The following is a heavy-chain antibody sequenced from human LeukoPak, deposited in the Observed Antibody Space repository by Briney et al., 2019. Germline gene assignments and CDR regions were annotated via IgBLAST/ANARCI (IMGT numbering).Heavy chain of an antibody. CDR2: ISSSGSTI. V-gene: IGHV3-48*03. Sequence: GGSLRLSCAASGVTFSSYEMNWVRQAPGKGLEWVSYISSSGSTIYYADSVKGRFTISRDDAKNSLYLQMNSLRAEDTAVYYCAELGITMIGGVWGKGTTVAISS. J-gene: IGHJ6*04. D-gene: IGHD3-10*02. CDR3: AELGITMIGGV. CDR1: GVTFSSYE.